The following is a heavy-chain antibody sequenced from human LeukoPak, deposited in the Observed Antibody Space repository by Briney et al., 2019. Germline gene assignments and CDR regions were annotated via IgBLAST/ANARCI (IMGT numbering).Heavy chain of an antibody. J-gene: IGHJ4*02. V-gene: IGHV4-30-4*07. D-gene: IGHD2-21*02. CDR2: IYNSGST. Sequence: PSETLSLTCAVSGGSISSGGYSYNWIRQPPGKGLEWIGYIYNSGSTSYNPSLKSRVTMSVDTSKNQFSLKLSFVTAADTAVYYCARGRGPAYCGGDCHRHFDYWGQGALVTVSS. CDR1: GGSISSGGYS. CDR3: ARGRGPAYCGGDCHRHFDY.